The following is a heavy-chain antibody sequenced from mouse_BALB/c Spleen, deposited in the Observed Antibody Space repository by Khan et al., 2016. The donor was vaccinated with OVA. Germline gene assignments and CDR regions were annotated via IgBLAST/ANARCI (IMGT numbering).Heavy chain of an antibody. D-gene: IGHD2-4*01. Sequence: DVQLVESGGDLVQPGGSRKLSCVASGFTFSSFGMHWIRQAPEKGLEWVAYISGDSNTIYYEDTVKGRFTISSANPTHTLFLPITSLRSEDMAMEYCTRSDFNVYYFDQWGQGTTLTVSS. V-gene: IGHV5-17*02. J-gene: IGHJ2*01. CDR2: ISGDSNTI. CDR1: GFTFSSFG. CDR3: TRSDFNVYYFDQ.